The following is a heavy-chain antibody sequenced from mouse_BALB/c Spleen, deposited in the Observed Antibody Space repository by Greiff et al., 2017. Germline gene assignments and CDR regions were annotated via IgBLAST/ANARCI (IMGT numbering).Heavy chain of an antibody. CDR2: IWGDGST. D-gene: IGHD1-1*01. CDR3: ASSLYGSSYEGFAY. Sequence: QVQLKESGPGLVQPSQSLSITCTVSGFSLTGYGVNWVRQPPGKGLEWLGMIWGDGSTDYNSALKSRLSISKDNSKSQVFLKMNSLQTDDTARYYCASSLYGSSYEGFAYWGQGTLVTVSA. V-gene: IGHV2-6-7*01. J-gene: IGHJ3*01. CDR1: GFSLTGYG.